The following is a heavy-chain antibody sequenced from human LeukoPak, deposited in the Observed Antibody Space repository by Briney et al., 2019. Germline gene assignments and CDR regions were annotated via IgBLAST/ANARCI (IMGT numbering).Heavy chain of an antibody. V-gene: IGHV1-2*02. D-gene: IGHD3-22*01. CDR3: ARDYYYYDSSGYLSPDAFDI. Sequence: AAVNVSCKASGYTFTGYYMHWVRQAPGQGLEWMGWINPNRGGKNYVQKFMGRVTMTRATSISTASMELRRLRSADTAVYYCARDYYYYDSSGYLSPDAFDIWGQGTMVTVSS. CDR1: GYTFTGYY. CDR2: INPNRGGK. J-gene: IGHJ3*02.